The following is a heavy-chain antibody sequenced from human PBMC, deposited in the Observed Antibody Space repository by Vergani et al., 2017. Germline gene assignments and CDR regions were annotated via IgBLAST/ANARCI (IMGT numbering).Heavy chain of an antibody. CDR1: GGSISGSSYY. D-gene: IGHD6-13*01. V-gene: IGHV4-39*07. J-gene: IGHJ6*03. CDR3: ARAQIAAAASWGGSMDV. Sequence: QLQLQESGPGLVKPSETLSLTCTVSGGSISGSSYYWGWIRQPPGKGLEWIGSIYYSGSTYYNPSLKSRVTISVDTSKNQFSLKLSSVTAADTAVYYCARAQIAAAASWGGSMDVWGKGTTVTVSS. CDR2: IYYSGST.